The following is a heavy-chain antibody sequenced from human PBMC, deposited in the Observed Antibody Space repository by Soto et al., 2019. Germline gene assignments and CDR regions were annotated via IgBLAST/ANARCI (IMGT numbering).Heavy chain of an antibody. CDR1: GFTVSGSY. CDR2: MYSGGNT. Sequence: VQVVESGGGLVQPGRSLRLSCAASGFTVSGSYMNWVRQAPGKGLEWVAVMYSGGNTYYTDSVKGRYTVSRDNSKNTVYLQKNTLSAEDTAVDYCARWVTVTRGTFDYWGQGTLVTVSS. CDR3: ARWVTVTRGTFDY. D-gene: IGHD4-17*01. J-gene: IGHJ4*02. V-gene: IGHV3-66*01.